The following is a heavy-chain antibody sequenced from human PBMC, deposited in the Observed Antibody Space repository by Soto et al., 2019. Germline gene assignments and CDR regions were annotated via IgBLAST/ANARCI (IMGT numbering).Heavy chain of an antibody. CDR1: GGTFSSYA. V-gene: IGHV1-69*13. D-gene: IGHD2-2*02. J-gene: IGHJ6*02. Sequence: AASVKVSCKASGGTFSSYAISWVRQAPGQGLEWMGGIIPIFGTANYAQKFQGRVTITADESTSTAYMELSSLRSEDTAVYYCAREGEGYCSSTSCYTMGLYYYGMDVWGQGTTVTVSS. CDR3: AREGEGYCSSTSCYTMGLYYYGMDV. CDR2: IIPIFGTA.